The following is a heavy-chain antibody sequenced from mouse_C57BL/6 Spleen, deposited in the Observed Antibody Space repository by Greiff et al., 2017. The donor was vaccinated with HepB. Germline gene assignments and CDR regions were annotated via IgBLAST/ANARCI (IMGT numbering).Heavy chain of an antibody. CDR3: AREGTMEEDYFDY. CDR1: GFTFSDYY. Sequence: EVKLVESEGGLVQPGSSMKLSCTASGFTFSDYYMAWVRQVPEKGLEWVANINYDGSSTYYLDSLKSRFIISRDNAKNILYLQMSSLKSEDTATYDCAREGTMEEDYFDYWGQGTTLTVSS. D-gene: IGHD1-1*02. V-gene: IGHV5-16*01. CDR2: INYDGSST. J-gene: IGHJ2*01.